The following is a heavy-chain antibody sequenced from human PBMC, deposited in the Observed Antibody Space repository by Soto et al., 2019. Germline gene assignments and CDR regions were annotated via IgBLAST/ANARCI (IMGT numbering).Heavy chain of an antibody. CDR1: GFTFSDYY. D-gene: IGHD3-22*01. J-gene: IGHJ3*02. Sequence: VQLVESGGGLVQPGRSLRLSCAASGFTFSDYYMSWIRQAPGKGLEWVSYISSSSSYTNYADSVKGRFTISRDNAKNSLYLQMNSLRAEDTAVYYCARYDSSGPLDAFDIWGQGTMVTVSS. V-gene: IGHV3-11*06. CDR3: ARYDSSGPLDAFDI. CDR2: ISSSSSYT.